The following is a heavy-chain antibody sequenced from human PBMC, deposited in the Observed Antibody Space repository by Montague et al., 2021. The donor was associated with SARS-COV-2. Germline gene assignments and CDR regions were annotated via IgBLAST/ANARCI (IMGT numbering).Heavy chain of an antibody. V-gene: IGHV4-39*07. J-gene: IGHJ4*02. D-gene: IGHD2-15*01. CDR2: FSYSDST. CDR1: GASISTSTDH. Sequence: SETLSLTCSVSGASISTSTDHWAWLRQSPGKGLEWVGSFSYSDSTHYNPSLRSRVTISIDTSKNQFSLELSSVTAADMAVYYCASPGGYCTGGSCYYVYWGQGTLVTVSS. CDR3: ASPGGYCTGGSCYYVY.